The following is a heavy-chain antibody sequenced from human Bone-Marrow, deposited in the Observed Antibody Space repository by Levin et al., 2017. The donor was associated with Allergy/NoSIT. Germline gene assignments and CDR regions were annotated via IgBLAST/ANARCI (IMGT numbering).Heavy chain of an antibody. CDR1: GFMFSNFG. Sequence: GGSLRLSCAASGFMFSNFGMHWVRQAPGKGLEWVALISYDGSKKYYVDSVKGRFTISRDNSKNTLHLQMYSLRAEDTAVYYCAKISVVVPSFDYTYGLDVWGQGTTVTVSS. CDR3: AKISVVVPSFDYTYGLDV. J-gene: IGHJ6*02. D-gene: IGHD3-9*01. CDR2: ISYDGSKK. V-gene: IGHV3-30*18.